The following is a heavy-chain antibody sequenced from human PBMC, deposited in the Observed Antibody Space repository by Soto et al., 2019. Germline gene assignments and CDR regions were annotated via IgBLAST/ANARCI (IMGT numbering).Heavy chain of an antibody. D-gene: IGHD3-3*01. CDR1: GFTFSSYG. Sequence: PGGSLSLSCTASGFTFSSYGMHWVRQAPGKGLEWVAGIIYDGTNKYYAESVKGRFTISRDNSKQTLYLQMSSLRPDDTAVYYCAKRKGQNYDFWSGYYFDYWGQGSLVTVSS. V-gene: IGHV3-30*19. CDR3: AKRKGQNYDFWSGYYFDY. CDR2: IIYDGTNK. J-gene: IGHJ4*02.